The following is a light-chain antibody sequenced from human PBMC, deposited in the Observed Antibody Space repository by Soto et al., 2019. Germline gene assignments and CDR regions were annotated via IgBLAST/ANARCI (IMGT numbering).Light chain of an antibody. CDR1: SSNIGSNS. J-gene: IGLJ2*01. Sequence: QSVVTQPPSASGTPGQRVTISCSGSSSNIGSNSVNWYQHLPGTAPKLLIYSNKQRPSGVPDRLSGSKSGTSASLAIGGLQSEDEADYYCAAWDDSLNGVIFGGGTKLTVL. CDR2: SNK. CDR3: AAWDDSLNGVI. V-gene: IGLV1-44*01.